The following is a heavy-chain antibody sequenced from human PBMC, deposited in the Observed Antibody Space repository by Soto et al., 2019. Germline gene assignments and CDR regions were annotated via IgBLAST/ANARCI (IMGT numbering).Heavy chain of an antibody. D-gene: IGHD2-15*01. Sequence: GGSLRLSCAASGFTFSRQAMHWVRQAPGRGLEWVAVIWYHGIDKYYADSVKGRFTISRDNSKNTVYLQMNSLRGEDTAVYYCATGFFGSCSGCSCPLDSWDQGTLVTVSS. CDR3: ATGFFGSCSGCSCPLDS. CDR2: IWYHGIDK. V-gene: IGHV3-33*01. CDR1: GFTFSRQA. J-gene: IGHJ4*02.